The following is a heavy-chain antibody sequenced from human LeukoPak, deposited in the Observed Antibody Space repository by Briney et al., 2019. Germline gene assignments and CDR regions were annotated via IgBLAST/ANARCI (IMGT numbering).Heavy chain of an antibody. CDR2: IEYDGTDT. D-gene: IGHD3-9*01. V-gene: IGHV3-30*02. Sequence: GGSLRLSCAASGFTFSNYGMHWVRQAPGKGLEWVAFIEYDGTDTHFADSVRGRFTISRDNAKNLLYLYMNSLRAEDTAVYYCATSYDILIGYFGSWGQGTLVTVSS. CDR3: ATSYDILIGYFGS. J-gene: IGHJ4*02. CDR1: GFTFSNYG.